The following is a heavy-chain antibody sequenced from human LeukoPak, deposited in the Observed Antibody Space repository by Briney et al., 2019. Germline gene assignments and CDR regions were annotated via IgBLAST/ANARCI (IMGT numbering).Heavy chain of an antibody. CDR3: ARPELPGWSVFFDF. V-gene: IGHV3-30*03. Sequence: GGSLRLSCAASGFTFSSYGMHWVRQAPGKGLEWVAVISYDGSNKYYADSVKGRFTISRDNSKNTLYPQMNSLRAEDTAVYYCARPELPGWSVFFDFWGQGTLVTVSS. J-gene: IGHJ4*02. CDR2: ISYDGSNK. CDR1: GFTFSSYG. D-gene: IGHD2-15*01.